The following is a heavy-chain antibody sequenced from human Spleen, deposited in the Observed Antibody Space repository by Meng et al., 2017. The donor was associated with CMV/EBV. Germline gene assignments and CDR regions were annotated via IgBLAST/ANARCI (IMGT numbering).Heavy chain of an antibody. J-gene: IGHJ4*02. CDR3: ARDAGGGSYSDY. CDR2: ISAYNGNT. V-gene: IGHV1-18*01. D-gene: IGHD1-26*01. Sequence: CKPSGSPFTSYGISWLRQAPGQGLDWLGCISAYNGNTNYAQKLQGRVPMTTDTSTSTAYMELRSLRSDDTAVYYCARDAGGGSYSDYWGQGTLVTVSS. CDR1: GSPFTSYG.